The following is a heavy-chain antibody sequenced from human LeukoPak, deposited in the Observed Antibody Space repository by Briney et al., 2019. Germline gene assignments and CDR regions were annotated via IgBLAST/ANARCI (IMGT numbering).Heavy chain of an antibody. CDR2: IYWDDDK. D-gene: IGHD3-10*01. Sequence: SGPTLVNPTQTLTLTCTFSGFSLSTNGVGVGWIRQPPGKALEWLALIYWDDDKRYSPSLKSRLTITKDTSKNQVVLTMTNMDPVDTATYYCAHTSYYYGSGSQDFDYWGQGTLVTVSS. CDR1: GFSLSTNGVG. CDR3: AHTSYYYGSGSQDFDY. J-gene: IGHJ4*02. V-gene: IGHV2-5*02.